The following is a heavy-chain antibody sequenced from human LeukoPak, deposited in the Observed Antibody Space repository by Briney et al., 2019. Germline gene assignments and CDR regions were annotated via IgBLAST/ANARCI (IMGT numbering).Heavy chain of an antibody. CDR1: GFTFSSYA. D-gene: IGHD6-19*01. CDR2: MWNDGITG. J-gene: IGHJ4*02. CDR3: ARDGSGWSSDY. V-gene: IGHV3-33*08. Sequence: PGRSLRLSCAASGFTFSSYAMHWVRQAPGKGLEWVAVMWNDGITGKYADSVRGRFSVSRDNSKNTVYLQMDSLRADDTSVYYCARDGSGWSSDYWGQGTLVTVSS.